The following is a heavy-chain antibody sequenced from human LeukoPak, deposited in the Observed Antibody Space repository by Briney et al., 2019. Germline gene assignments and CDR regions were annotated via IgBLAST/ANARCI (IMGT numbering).Heavy chain of an antibody. CDR3: ATTAHPLSSGWYLGLFDY. CDR2: ISYDGSNI. D-gene: IGHD6-19*01. J-gene: IGHJ4*02. Sequence: PGGSLRLSCAASGFTFSSYAMHWVRQAPGKGLEWVAVISYDGSNIYYADSVKGRFTISRDNSKNTLYLQTNSLRAEDTAVYYCATTAHPLSSGWYLGLFDYWGQGTLVTVSS. V-gene: IGHV3-30*04. CDR1: GFTFSSYA.